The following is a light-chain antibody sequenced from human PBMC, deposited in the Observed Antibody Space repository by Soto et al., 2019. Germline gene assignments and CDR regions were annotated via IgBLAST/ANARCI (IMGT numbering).Light chain of an antibody. CDR2: GAS. J-gene: IGKJ4*01. V-gene: IGKV3-15*01. CDR3: QQYNNWPPPT. Sequence: EIVMTQSPAPLSVSPGERATLSCRASQSVSSNLAWYQQKPGQAPRLLIYGASTRATGIPARFSGSGSGTEFTLTISSLQSEDCAVYDCQQYNNWPPPTCGGGTKVDIK. CDR1: QSVSSN.